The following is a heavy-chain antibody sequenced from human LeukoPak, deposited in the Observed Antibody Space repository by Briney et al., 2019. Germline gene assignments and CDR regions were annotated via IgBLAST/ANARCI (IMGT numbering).Heavy chain of an antibody. CDR2: INYGGSGT. V-gene: IGHV3-74*01. CDR3: ARGFSSSPNNFDY. CDR1: GFTFSSYW. D-gene: IGHD6-13*01. Sequence: GGSLRLSCAASGFTFSSYWMHWVRQAPGKGLVWVSRINYGGSGTTYADSVKGRFTISRDNAKNTLYLQMNSLRAEDTAVYYCARGFSSSPNNFDYWGQGTLVTVSS. J-gene: IGHJ4*02.